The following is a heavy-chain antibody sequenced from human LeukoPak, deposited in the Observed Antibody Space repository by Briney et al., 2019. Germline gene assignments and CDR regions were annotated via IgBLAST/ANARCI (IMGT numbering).Heavy chain of an antibody. CDR3: VRLSSGYYGLIDH. J-gene: IGHJ4*02. Sequence: PGRSLRLSCATSGFTFSSYGMHWVRQAPGKGLEWVAVTSFDGSYQYYADSVKGRFTFSRDNARNTLYLQMNSLRAEDTAVYYCVRLSSGYYGLIDHWGQGTLVTVSS. D-gene: IGHD3-22*01. V-gene: IGHV3-30*03. CDR1: GFTFSSYG. CDR2: TSFDGSYQ.